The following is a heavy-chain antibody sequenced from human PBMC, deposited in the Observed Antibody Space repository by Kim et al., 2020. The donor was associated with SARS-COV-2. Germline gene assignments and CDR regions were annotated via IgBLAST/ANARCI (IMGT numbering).Heavy chain of an antibody. CDR3: AGNRDGYRA. V-gene: IGHV4-34*01. D-gene: IGHD5-12*01. Sequence: SETLSLTCAASGDSFTAYHWTWIRQSPAKGLEWIGDITHGGGRRFNPSLESRVTMSIDTSKNHFSLNVRSATAADMAVYFCAGNRDGYRAWGQGTQLSVSS. J-gene: IGHJ5*02. CDR1: GDSFTAYH. CDR2: ITHGGGR.